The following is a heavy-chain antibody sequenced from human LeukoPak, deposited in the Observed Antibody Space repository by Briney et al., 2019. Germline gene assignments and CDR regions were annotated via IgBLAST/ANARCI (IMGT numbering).Heavy chain of an antibody. D-gene: IGHD3-9*01. CDR3: AKDLTGAYCSDY. Sequence: GGSLRLSCAASGFTFSSYSMNWVRQAPGKGLEWVSSISSSSSYIYYADSVKGRFTISRDNSKNTLYLQMDSLTAEDTAVYHCAKDLTGAYCSDYWGQGTLVTVSS. CDR1: GFTFSSYS. CDR2: ISSSSSYI. V-gene: IGHV3-21*01. J-gene: IGHJ4*02.